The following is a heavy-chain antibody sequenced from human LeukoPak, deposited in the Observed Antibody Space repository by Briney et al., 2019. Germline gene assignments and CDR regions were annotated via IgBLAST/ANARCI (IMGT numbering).Heavy chain of an antibody. V-gene: IGHV3-33*06. CDR2: IWYDGSNK. CDR1: GFTFSSYG. D-gene: IGHD2-15*01. Sequence: PGGSLRLSCAASGFTFSSYGMHWVRQAPGKGLEWVAVIWYDGSNKYYADSVKGRFTISRDNSKNTLYLQMNSLRAEDTAVYYCAKDASTVGWYYFDYWGQGTLVTGSS. CDR3: AKDASTVGWYYFDY. J-gene: IGHJ4*02.